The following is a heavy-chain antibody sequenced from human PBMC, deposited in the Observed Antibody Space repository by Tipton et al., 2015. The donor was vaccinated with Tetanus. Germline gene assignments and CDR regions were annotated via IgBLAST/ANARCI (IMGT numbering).Heavy chain of an antibody. V-gene: IGHV3-74*01. D-gene: IGHD3-22*01. J-gene: IGHJ4*02. CDR2: INSDGSST. CDR3: ARAYYDSSYVY. Sequence: SLRLSCAASGFTFSSYWMHWVRQAPGKGLVWVSRINSDGSSTSYADSVKGRFTISRDNAKNTLYLQMDSLRAEDTAVYYCARAYYDSSYVYWGQGTLVTVSS. CDR1: GFTFSSYW.